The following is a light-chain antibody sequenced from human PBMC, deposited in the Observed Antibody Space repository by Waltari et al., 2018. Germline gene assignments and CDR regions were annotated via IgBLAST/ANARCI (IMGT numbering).Light chain of an antibody. V-gene: IGKV3-20*01. CDR2: GAS. CDR1: QSVSGNN. Sequence: EIVLTQSPGTLSLSPGARATLSCRASQSVSGNNLAWYQQKPAQAPRLLIHGASSRATGIPDRFSGSGSGTDFTLTISRLEPEDFAVYYCQQYGRSWNTFGQGTKLEIK. CDR3: QQYGRSWNT. J-gene: IGKJ2*01.